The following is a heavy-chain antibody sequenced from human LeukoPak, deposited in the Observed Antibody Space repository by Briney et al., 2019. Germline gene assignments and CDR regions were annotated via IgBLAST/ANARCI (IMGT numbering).Heavy chain of an antibody. CDR2: IRSKAYGGTT. V-gene: IGHV3-49*04. D-gene: IGHD5-18*01. J-gene: IGHJ6*02. CDR1: GFTFGDYA. Sequence: GGSLRLSCTASGFTFGDYAMSWVRQAPGEGVEWVGFIRSKAYGGTTEYAASVKGRFTISRDNSKNTLYLQMNSLRAEDTAVYYCARDTGRSDVDTAMVFWLGSRSSGMDVWGQGTTVTVSS. CDR3: ARDTGRSDVDTAMVFWLGSRSSGMDV.